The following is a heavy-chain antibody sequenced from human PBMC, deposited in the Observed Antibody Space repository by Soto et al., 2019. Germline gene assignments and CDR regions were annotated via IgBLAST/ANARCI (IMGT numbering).Heavy chain of an antibody. CDR1: GGSFSGYY. V-gene: IGHV4-34*01. Sequence: QVQLQQWGAGPLRPLETLSLTCGVSGGSFSGYYWAWIRQSPGKGLEWVGEINDRGSINYNPSLKTRVSNSADTSKNRYSLNLGSVTATDTAVYYCARESHDILTGPPSVWYFALWGRGTLVTVSS. J-gene: IGHJ2*01. CDR3: ARESHDILTGPPSVWYFAL. D-gene: IGHD3-9*01. CDR2: INDRGSI.